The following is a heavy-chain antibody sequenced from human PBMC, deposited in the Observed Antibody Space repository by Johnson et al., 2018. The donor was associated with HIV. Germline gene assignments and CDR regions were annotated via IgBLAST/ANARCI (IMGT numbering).Heavy chain of an antibody. J-gene: IGHJ3*02. D-gene: IGHD6-13*01. V-gene: IGHV3-7*05. CDR2: IKEDGSEE. Sequence: VQLLESGGNLVQPGGSLRLSCAASGFTFSSYWMSWVRQAPGKGLEWVANIKEDGSEEYYVDSVKGRLTISRDNAKNSLYLQRDSLRAEDTAVYYCARDGVYSSPWDAFDIWGQGTMVTVSS. CDR3: ARDGVYSSPWDAFDI. CDR1: GFTFSSYW.